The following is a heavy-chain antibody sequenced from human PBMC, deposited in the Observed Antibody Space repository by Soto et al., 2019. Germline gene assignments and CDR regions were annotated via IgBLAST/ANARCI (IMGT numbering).Heavy chain of an antibody. CDR1: GDSSSRSSFF. V-gene: IGHV4-39*01. Sequence: PSETLSLTCTVSGGSVSGDSSSRSSFFWAWIRQPPGKGLEWIGSISFSGSTYYNPSLKSRVTISVDTSKNEFSLNLISVTAADTSVYYCARRFGSFDYWGQGILVTVSS. CDR2: ISFSGST. J-gene: IGHJ4*02. CDR3: ARRFGSFDY. D-gene: IGHD1-26*01.